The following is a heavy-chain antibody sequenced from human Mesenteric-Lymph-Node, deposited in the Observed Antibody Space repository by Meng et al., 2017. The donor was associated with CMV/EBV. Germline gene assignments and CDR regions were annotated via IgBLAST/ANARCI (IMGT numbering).Heavy chain of an antibody. V-gene: IGHV3-33*01. Sequence: GESLKISCAASGFTFSSYGMHWVRQAPGKGLEWVAVIWYDGSNKYYADSVKGRFTISRDNSKNTLYLQMNSLRAEDTAVYYCARSYYYDSSGYYYVRYYYGMDVWGQGTTVTVSS. CDR3: ARSYYYDSSGYYYVRYYYGMDV. J-gene: IGHJ6*02. D-gene: IGHD3-22*01. CDR2: IWYDGSNK. CDR1: GFTFSSYG.